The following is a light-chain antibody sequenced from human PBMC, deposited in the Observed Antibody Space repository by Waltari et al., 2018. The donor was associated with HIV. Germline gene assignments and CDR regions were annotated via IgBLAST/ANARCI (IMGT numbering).Light chain of an antibody. CDR3: QSYDNSLSDWV. CDR2: SNS. CDR1: SSNIGAGTD. V-gene: IGLV1-40*01. J-gene: IGLJ3*02. Sequence: QSVLTQPPSVSGAPAQRVPTSCTGSSSNIGAGTDVHWYQQLPGTALKLLMYSNSNRPSGVPDRFSGSKFGTSASLAITGLQAEDEADYYCQSYDNSLSDWVFGGGTKLTVL.